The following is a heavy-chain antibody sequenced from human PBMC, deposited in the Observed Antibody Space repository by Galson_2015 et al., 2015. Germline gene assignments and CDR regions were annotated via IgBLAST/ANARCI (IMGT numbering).Heavy chain of an antibody. CDR2: ISYDGSNK. V-gene: IGHV3-30-3*01. D-gene: IGHD1-26*01. Sequence: SLRLSCAASGFTFSSYAMHWVRQAPGKGLEWVAVISYDGSNKYYADSVKGRFTISRDNSKNTLYLQMNSLRAEDTAVYYCARDLGSRGDYWGQGALVTVSS. CDR1: GFTFSSYA. CDR3: ARDLGSRGDY. J-gene: IGHJ4*02.